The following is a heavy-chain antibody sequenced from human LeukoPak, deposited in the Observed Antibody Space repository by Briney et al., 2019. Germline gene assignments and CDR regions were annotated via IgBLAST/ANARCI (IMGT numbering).Heavy chain of an antibody. CDR1: GFTISNYE. CDR3: AKDMGEWSVTDASHT. CDR2: IRRSGSII. Sequence: GGSLRLSCAASGFTISNYEMNWVRQAPGKGLEWVSHIRRSGSIIYYADSVKGRFTISRDNAKNSLYLQMNSLRAEDTAVYYCAKDMGEWSVTDASHTWGQGTRVTVSS. D-gene: IGHD3-16*01. J-gene: IGHJ3*02. V-gene: IGHV3-48*03.